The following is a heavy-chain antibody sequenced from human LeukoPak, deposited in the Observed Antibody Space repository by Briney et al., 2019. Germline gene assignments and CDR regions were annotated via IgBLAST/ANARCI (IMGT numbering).Heavy chain of an antibody. D-gene: IGHD4-17*01. CDR1: GFTFSSYW. CDR3: ARERPTVTSRPFYYYYYYMDV. Sequence: GGSLRLSCAASGFTFSSYWMSWVRQAPGKGLEWVANIKQDGSEKYYVDSLKGRFIIPRDNAKNSLYLQMNSLRAEDRAVYYCARERPTVTSRPFYYYYYYMDVWGKGTTVTVSS. J-gene: IGHJ6*03. CDR2: IKQDGSEK. V-gene: IGHV3-7*01.